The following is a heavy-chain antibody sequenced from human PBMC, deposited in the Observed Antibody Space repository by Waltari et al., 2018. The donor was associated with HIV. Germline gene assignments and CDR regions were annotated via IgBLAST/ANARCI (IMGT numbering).Heavy chain of an antibody. Sequence: QVHLVQSGADVKKPGASVKVSCKASGYTFTAFFIHWVRPAPGKGLEWMGRINPNSSVTNYAQIFQDRVTMTRDTSIGTAFMEVSRLRSDDTAVYFCARGPAGGGVPLLDFWGQGTTVTVSS. CDR2: INPNSSVT. CDR3: ARGPAGGGVPLLDF. CDR1: GYTFTAFF. V-gene: IGHV1-2*06. J-gene: IGHJ6*02. D-gene: IGHD3-16*01.